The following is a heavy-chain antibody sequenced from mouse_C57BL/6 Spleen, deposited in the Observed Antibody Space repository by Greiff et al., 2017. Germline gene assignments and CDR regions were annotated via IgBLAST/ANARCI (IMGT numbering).Heavy chain of an antibody. J-gene: IGHJ3*01. CDR3: ARGGLAWFAY. CDR2: INPGSGGT. V-gene: IGHV1-54*01. CDR1: GYAFTNYL. Sequence: QVQLQQSGAELVRPGTSVKVSCKASGYAFTNYLIEWVKQRPGQGLEWIGVINPGSGGTNYNERFKGKATLTADKSSSTAYMQLSSLTSEDSAVYFCARGGLAWFAYWGQGTLVTVSA.